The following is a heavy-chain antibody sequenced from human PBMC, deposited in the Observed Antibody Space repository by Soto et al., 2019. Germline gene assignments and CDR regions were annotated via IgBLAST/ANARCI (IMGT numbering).Heavy chain of an antibody. J-gene: IGHJ3*02. V-gene: IGHV4-59*01. D-gene: IGHD3-10*01. Sequence: SDTLPLTCTVSGGSISSYYWSWILQPPGKGLEWIGYIYYSGSTNYNPSLKSRVTISVDTSKNQFSLKLSSVTAADTAVYYCARDRREVRGVIPLEDSHAFDIWGQGTMVSVSS. CDR3: ARDRREVRGVIPLEDSHAFDI. CDR1: GGSISSYY. CDR2: IYYSGST.